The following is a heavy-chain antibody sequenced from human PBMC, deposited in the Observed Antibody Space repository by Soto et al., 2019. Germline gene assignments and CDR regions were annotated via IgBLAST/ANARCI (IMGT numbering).Heavy chain of an antibody. CDR1: GFTFSSYA. CDR2: ISGSGGST. D-gene: IGHD3-10*01. V-gene: IGHV3-23*01. Sequence: VQLLESGGGLVQPGGSLRLSCAASGFTFSSYAMSWVRQAPGKGLEWVSAISGSGGSTYYADSVKGRFTISRDNSKNTLYLQMNSLRAEDTAVYYCAKGRDGSGSYAAAFDIWGQGTMVTVSS. CDR3: AKGRDGSGSYAAAFDI. J-gene: IGHJ3*02.